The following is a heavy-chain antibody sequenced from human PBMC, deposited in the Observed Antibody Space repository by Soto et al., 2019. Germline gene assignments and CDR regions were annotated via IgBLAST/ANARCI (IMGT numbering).Heavy chain of an antibody. J-gene: IGHJ6*02. V-gene: IGHV3-23*01. CDR3: AKMTMVRGADRYYYTGMDV. CDR1: GFTFSSYD. CDR2: ISATGAST. D-gene: IGHD3-10*01. Sequence: EVQLLESGGGLVQPGGSLRLSCEASGFTFSSYDMSWVRQAPGKGLEWVSGISATGASTYYADSVKGRFTISRDNSQNTLYLQMNSLRAEDTAVYYCAKMTMVRGADRYYYTGMDVWDQGTTVTVSS.